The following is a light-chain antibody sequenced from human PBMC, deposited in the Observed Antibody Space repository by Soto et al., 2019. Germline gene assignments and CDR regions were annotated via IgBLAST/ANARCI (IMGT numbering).Light chain of an antibody. CDR1: QSVSGSY. J-gene: IGKJ2*01. CDR2: GAS. V-gene: IGKV3-20*01. CDR3: QQYGSSSYT. Sequence: EIVLTQSPGPLSLSPGERATLSCRASQSVSGSYLAWYQQRPGQAPRLLIHGASSRATSIPDRFRGSGSGTDFTLTSSRLEPEYFAVYYWQQYGSSSYTCGQGTKLEIK.